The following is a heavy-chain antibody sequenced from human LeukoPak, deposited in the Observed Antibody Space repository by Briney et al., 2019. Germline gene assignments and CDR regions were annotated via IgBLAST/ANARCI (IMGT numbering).Heavy chain of an antibody. V-gene: IGHV3-30-3*01. D-gene: IGHD4-17*01. CDR3: AREGTTDPLFDY. CDR1: GFTFSSYA. J-gene: IGHJ4*02. CDR2: ISYDGSNK. Sequence: GGSLRLSCEASGFTFSSYAMHWVRQAPGKGLEWVAVISYDGSNKYYADSVKGRFTISRDNSKNTLYLQMNSLRAEDTAVYYCAREGTTDPLFDYWGQGTLVTVSS.